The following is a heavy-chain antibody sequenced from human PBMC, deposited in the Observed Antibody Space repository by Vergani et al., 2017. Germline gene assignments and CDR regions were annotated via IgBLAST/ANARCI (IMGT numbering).Heavy chain of an antibody. CDR3: ARGVGYSSSSKFDY. CDR2: VAYSGPT. CDR1: GGSVDSRKHY. Sequence: QVLMQESGPGLVKPSETLSLSCTVSGGSVDSRKHYWGWIRPPPGKGLEWIGTVAYSGPTYYTPSLKNRVKVSLNTSENLFSLQMSSVTAADTAVYSCARGVGYSSSSKFDYWGQGTLVTVSS. V-gene: IGHV4-39*02. D-gene: IGHD6-6*01. J-gene: IGHJ4*02.